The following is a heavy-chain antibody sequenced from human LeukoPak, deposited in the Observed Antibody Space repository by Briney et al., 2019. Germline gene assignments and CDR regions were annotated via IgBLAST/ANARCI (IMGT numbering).Heavy chain of an antibody. CDR3: ARDSVYGDRPTGVEV. Sequence: GASVKVSCKASGYTFTGYYMHWVRQAPGQGLEWMGWINPNSGGTNYAQKFQGRVTMTRDTSISTAYMELSRLRSDDTAVYYCARDSVYGDRPTGVEVWGQGTTVTVSS. D-gene: IGHD4-17*01. V-gene: IGHV1-2*02. CDR2: INPNSGGT. CDR1: GYTFTGYY. J-gene: IGHJ6*02.